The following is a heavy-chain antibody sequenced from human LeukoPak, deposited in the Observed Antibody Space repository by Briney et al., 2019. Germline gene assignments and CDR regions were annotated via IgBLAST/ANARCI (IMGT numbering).Heavy chain of an antibody. CDR3: AGGLLEAQGWLQWLGTVYSMDV. Sequence: PGGSLRLSRAASGFMFNGYSMTWVRQAPGKGLEWVSYIRGGSDYIFYTDSVKGRFTISRDNAKKSLYLQLNSLRVEDTAVYYCAGGLLEAQGWLQWLGTVYSMDVWGQGTPVTVSS. V-gene: IGHV3-21*01. J-gene: IGHJ6*02. D-gene: IGHD5-24*01. CDR2: IRGGSDYI. CDR1: GFMFNGYS.